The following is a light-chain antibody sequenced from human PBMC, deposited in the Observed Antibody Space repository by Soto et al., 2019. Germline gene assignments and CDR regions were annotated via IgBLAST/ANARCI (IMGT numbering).Light chain of an antibody. CDR2: DAS. Sequence: DTQMTESPSSLSSSVGDIVTITCQASHGIKNYLNWFQTKPGKATKPLIYDASNLQTGVQSKFSGSGSGTDFTLIIRRLQPEDIETYYCQQYDNFPTFGQGTRLEIK. CDR1: HGIKNY. J-gene: IGKJ5*01. V-gene: IGKV1-33*01. CDR3: QQYDNFPT.